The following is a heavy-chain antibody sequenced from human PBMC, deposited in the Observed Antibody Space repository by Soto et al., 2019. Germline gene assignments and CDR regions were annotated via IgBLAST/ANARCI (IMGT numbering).Heavy chain of an antibody. V-gene: IGHV3-7*05. Sequence: EVQLVESGGGLVQPGGSLRLSCAASGFTFNTSWMSWVRRAPGKGLEWVAHMNQRGSEKYYVDSVKGRFTISGDDAKNSLYLQMNSLGAEDTAVYYCVSWAGSSYWGQGTLVTVSS. CDR2: MNQRGSEK. D-gene: IGHD3-10*01. CDR1: GFTFNTSW. CDR3: VSWAGSSY. J-gene: IGHJ4*02.